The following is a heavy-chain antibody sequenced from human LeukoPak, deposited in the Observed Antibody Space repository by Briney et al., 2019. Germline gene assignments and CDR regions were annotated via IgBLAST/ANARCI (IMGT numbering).Heavy chain of an antibody. V-gene: IGHV3-33*01. J-gene: IGHJ3*01. Sequence: GGSLRLSCAASRFTFRNHYMHWVRQAPGKGLEWVALIWFDGSNTDYADSVKGRFTISRDNASKTLYLQMNSLRVEDTAVYYCARALIDYDYGDYEGENAFDLWGQGTMVVVSS. CDR1: RFTFRNHY. CDR3: ARALIDYDYGDYEGENAFDL. D-gene: IGHD4-17*01. CDR2: IWFDGSNT.